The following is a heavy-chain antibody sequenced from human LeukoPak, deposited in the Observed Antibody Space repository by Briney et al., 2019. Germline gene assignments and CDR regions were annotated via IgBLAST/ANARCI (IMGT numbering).Heavy chain of an antibody. CDR2: IYYSGST. CDR1: GGSISSYY. J-gene: IGHJ4*02. V-gene: IGHV4-59*12. D-gene: IGHD4-17*01. Sequence: PSETLSLTCTVSGGSISSYYWSWIRQPPGKGLEWIGYIYYSGSTNYNPSLKSRVTMSVDTSKNQFSLKLSSVTAADTAVYYCARGGGYGDYHMTFDYWGQGTLVTVSS. CDR3: ARGGGYGDYHMTFDY.